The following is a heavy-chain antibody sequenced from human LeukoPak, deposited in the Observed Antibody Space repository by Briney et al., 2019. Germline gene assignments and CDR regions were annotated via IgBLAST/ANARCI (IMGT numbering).Heavy chain of an antibody. CDR3: ARGVCGGDCSSGFDI. D-gene: IGHD2-21*02. CDR2: ISSSSSTI. CDR1: GFTFSSYS. J-gene: IGHJ3*02. V-gene: IGHV3-48*01. Sequence: GGSLRLSCAASGFTFSSYSMNWVRQAPGKGLEWVSYISSSSSTIYYADSVKGRFTISRDNAKNSLYLQMNSLRAEDTAVYYCARGVCGGDCSSGFDIWGQGTMVTVSS.